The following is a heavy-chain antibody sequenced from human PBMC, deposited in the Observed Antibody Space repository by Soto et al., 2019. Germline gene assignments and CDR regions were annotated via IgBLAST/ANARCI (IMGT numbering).Heavy chain of an antibody. CDR2: FDDGGNT. Sequence: SETLSLTCGVDGGSFSGHFWSWVLQPPGKGLEWIREFDDGGNTNYNPSLKSRFTISVDKSKSQFSLKLSSVTAADKAVYYSETGGVLTGTTGYFDYWGQGTLVTVYS. CDR1: GGSFSGHF. J-gene: IGHJ4*02. D-gene: IGHD1-7*01. V-gene: IGHV4-34*01. CDR3: ETGGVLTGTTGYFDY.